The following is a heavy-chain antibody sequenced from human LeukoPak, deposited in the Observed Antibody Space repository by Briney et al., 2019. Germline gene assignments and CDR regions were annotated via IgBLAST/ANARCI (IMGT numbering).Heavy chain of an antibody. Sequence: PSETLSLTCTVSGGSIRSNNWSWIRQPPGKGLEWIGYISYSGSTNYNPSLKSRVTFSLDTSKNQFSLRLSSVSAADTAVYYCARWASSVTTGLYYWGPGTLVTVSS. J-gene: IGHJ4*02. V-gene: IGHV4-59*01. CDR2: ISYSGST. D-gene: IGHD4-17*01. CDR1: GGSIRSNN. CDR3: ARWASSVTTGLYY.